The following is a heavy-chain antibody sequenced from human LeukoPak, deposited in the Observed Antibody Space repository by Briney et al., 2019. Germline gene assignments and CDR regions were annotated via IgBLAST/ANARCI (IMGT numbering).Heavy chain of an antibody. D-gene: IGHD3-10*01. V-gene: IGHV3-21*01. CDR1: GFTFSSYS. J-gene: IGHJ5*02. CDR2: ISSSSSYI. CDR3: ARDRGSGNDNWFDP. Sequence: GGSLRLSCAASGFTFSSYSMNWVRQAPGKGLEWVSSISSSSSYIYYADSVKGRFAISRDNAKNSLYLQMNSLRAEDTAVYYCARDRGSGNDNWFDPWGQGTLVTVSS.